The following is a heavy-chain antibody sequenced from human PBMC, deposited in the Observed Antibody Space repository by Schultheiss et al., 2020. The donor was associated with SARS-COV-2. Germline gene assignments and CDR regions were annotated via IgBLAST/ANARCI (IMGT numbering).Heavy chain of an antibody. CDR1: GYTFTGYY. D-gene: IGHD3-10*01. Sequence: ASVKVSCKASGYTFTGYYMHWVRQAPGQGLEWMGWINPNSGGTNYAQKFQGWVTMTRDTSISTAYMELSRLRSDDTAVYYCARDPLTMVRGDRRYYYGMDVWGQGTTVTVSS. CDR2: INPNSGGT. J-gene: IGHJ6*02. CDR3: ARDPLTMVRGDRRYYYGMDV. V-gene: IGHV1-2*04.